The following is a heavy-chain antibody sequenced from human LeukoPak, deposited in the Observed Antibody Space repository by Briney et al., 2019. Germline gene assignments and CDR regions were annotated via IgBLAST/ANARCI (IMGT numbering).Heavy chain of an antibody. D-gene: IGHD3-10*01. CDR1: GGSISSYY. CDR2: IYYSGST. CDR3: ARGVYYGSGSCYRARWYYMDV. Sequence: SETLSLTCTVSGGSISSYYWSWIRQPPGKGLEWIGYIYYSGSTNYNPSLKNRVTISVDTSKNQFSLKLSSVTAADTAVYYCARGVYYGSGSCYRARWYYMDVWGKGTTVTVSS. V-gene: IGHV4-59*01. J-gene: IGHJ6*03.